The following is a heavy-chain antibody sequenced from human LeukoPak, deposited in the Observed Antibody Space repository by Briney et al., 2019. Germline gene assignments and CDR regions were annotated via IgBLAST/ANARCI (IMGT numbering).Heavy chain of an antibody. Sequence: SEILSLTCTVSGGSISSGSYYWSWIRQPAGKRLEWIGRIYTSGTTNYNPSLKSRVTISVDTSKKQFSLKLSSVTAADTAVYYCARAPRRVSSGSYPFDYWGQGTLVTVSS. CDR1: GGSISSGSYY. V-gene: IGHV4-61*02. J-gene: IGHJ4*02. CDR3: ARAPRRVSSGSYPFDY. D-gene: IGHD1-26*01. CDR2: IYTSGTT.